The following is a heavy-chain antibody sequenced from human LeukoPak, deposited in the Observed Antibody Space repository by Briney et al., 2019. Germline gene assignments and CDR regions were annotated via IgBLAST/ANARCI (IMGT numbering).Heavy chain of an antibody. V-gene: IGHV3-74*01. D-gene: IGHD2-2*01. CDR1: GFTFSSYW. CDR3: ARVGYCSSTSCYVKGGNWFDP. Sequence: GGSLRLSCAASGFTFSSYWMHWVRQAPGKGLVWVSRINSDGSSTSYADSVKGRFTISRDNAKNTLYLQMNRLRAEDTAVYYCARVGYCSSTSCYVKGGNWFDPWGQGTLVTVSS. J-gene: IGHJ5*02. CDR2: INSDGSST.